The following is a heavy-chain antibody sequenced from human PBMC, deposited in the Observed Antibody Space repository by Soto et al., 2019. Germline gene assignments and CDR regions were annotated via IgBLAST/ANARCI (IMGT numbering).Heavy chain of an antibody. J-gene: IGHJ3*02. Sequence: GGSLRLSCVASGFTFSSYSMHWVRQAPGKGLVWVSRINSDGSSTTYADSVKGRFTISRDNAKNTLYLQMNSLRAEDSAVYYCARDRKGSDSCDIWGQGTMVTVS. CDR1: GFTFSSYS. V-gene: IGHV3-74*01. CDR2: INSDGSST. CDR3: ARDRKGSDSCDI.